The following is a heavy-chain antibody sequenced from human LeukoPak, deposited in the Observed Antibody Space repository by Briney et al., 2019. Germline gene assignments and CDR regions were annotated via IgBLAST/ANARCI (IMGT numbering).Heavy chain of an antibody. CDR3: ARDVATISNWFDP. CDR2: INQDGSEK. J-gene: IGHJ5*02. D-gene: IGHD5-24*01. CDR1: GFTFSSYW. Sequence: GGSLRLSCAASGFTFSSYWMSWVRQAPGKGLERVANINQDGSEKYYVDSVKGRSTISRDNAKNSLYLQMNSLRAEDTAVYYCARDVATISNWFDPWGQGTLVTVSS. V-gene: IGHV3-7*01.